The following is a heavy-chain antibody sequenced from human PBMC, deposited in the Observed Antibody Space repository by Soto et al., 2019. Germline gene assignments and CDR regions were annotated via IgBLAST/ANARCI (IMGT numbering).Heavy chain of an antibody. CDR1: GGSMTGGDYH. D-gene: IGHD1-26*01. V-gene: IGHV4-30-4*01. J-gene: IGHJ4*01. CDR2: IYHSGTT. Sequence: QVQLQESGPGLVKSSQTLSLTCTVSGGSMTGGDYHWSWIRQPPGKGLEWIGYIYHSGTTNYNLSLRGRGTISIDTSKNQFSLKLTSVTAADTAVYYCARAPFSGGSPFDYWGHGTLVTVSS. CDR3: ARAPFSGGSPFDY.